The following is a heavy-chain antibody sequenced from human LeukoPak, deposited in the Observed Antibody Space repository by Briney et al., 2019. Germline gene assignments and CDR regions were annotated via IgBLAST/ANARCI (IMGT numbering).Heavy chain of an antibody. Sequence: PGGSLRLSCVASGFTFSSSWMAWVRQAPGKGLQWVANINHDGSVKNYVGSVKGRFAISRDNAQNSFYLQMNSLETDDTAAYYCAKDSYSKGDYWGQGTLVTVSS. CDR2: INHDGSVK. CDR1: GFTFSSSW. D-gene: IGHD4-4*01. V-gene: IGHV3-7*01. J-gene: IGHJ4*02. CDR3: AKDSYSKGDY.